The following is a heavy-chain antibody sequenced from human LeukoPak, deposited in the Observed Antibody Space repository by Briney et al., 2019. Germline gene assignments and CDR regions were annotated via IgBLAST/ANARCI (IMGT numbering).Heavy chain of an antibody. Sequence: RGESLKISCKGSGYSFTSYWIGWVRQMPGKGLEWMGIIYPGDSDTRYSPSFQGQVTISADKSISTAYLQWSSLKASDTAMYYCARHSGGSGSYYKVFGRGWFDPWGQGTLVTVSS. J-gene: IGHJ5*02. V-gene: IGHV5-51*01. CDR1: GYSFTSYW. CDR2: IYPGDSDT. CDR3: ARHSGGSGSYYKVFGRGWFDP. D-gene: IGHD3-10*01.